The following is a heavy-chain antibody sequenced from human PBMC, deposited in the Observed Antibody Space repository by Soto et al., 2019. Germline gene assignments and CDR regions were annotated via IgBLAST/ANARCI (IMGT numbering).Heavy chain of an antibody. D-gene: IGHD5-18*01. Sequence: GGSLRLSCAASGFTFSSYDMHWVRQATGKGLEWVSAIGTAGDTYYPGSVKGRFTISRENAKNSLCLQMNSLRAEDTAVYYCARRYSYGRDAFDIWGQGTMVTVSS. CDR1: GFTFSSYD. V-gene: IGHV3-13*01. J-gene: IGHJ3*02. CDR3: ARRYSYGRDAFDI. CDR2: IGTAGDT.